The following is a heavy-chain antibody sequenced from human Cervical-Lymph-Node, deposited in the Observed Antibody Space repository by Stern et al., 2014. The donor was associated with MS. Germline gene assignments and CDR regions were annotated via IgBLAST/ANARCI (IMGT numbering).Heavy chain of an antibody. V-gene: IGHV1-18*04. D-gene: IGHD6-19*01. J-gene: IGHJ4*02. CDR2: ISAYNGNT. CDR1: GYTFTSYG. CDR3: ARGYSSGIAERVHEYFDY. Sequence: QVQLVQSGAEVKKPGASVKVSCKASGYTFTSYGISWVRQAPGQGLEWMGWISAYNGNTNYAQKLQGRVTMTTDTSTSTAYMELRSRRSDDTAVYYCARGYSSGIAERVHEYFDYWGQGTLVTVSS.